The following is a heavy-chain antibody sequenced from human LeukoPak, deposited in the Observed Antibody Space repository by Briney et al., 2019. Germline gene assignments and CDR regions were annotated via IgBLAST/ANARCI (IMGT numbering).Heavy chain of an antibody. V-gene: IGHV3-23*01. CDR3: AELGITMIGGV. CDR2: ISGSGGST. J-gene: IGHJ6*04. D-gene: IGHD3-10*02. Sequence: GGSLRLSCAASGFTFSSYDMSWVRQAPGKGLEWVSGISGSGGSTYYADSVKGRFTISRDNSKNTLYLQMNSLRAEDTAVYYCAELGITMIGGVWGKGTTVTISS. CDR1: GFTFSSYD.